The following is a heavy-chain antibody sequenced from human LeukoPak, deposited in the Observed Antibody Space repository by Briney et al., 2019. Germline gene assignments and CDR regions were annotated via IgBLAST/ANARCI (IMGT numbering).Heavy chain of an antibody. D-gene: IGHD1-1*01. V-gene: IGHV3-74*01. CDR1: GFTFSSYW. CDR2: INSDGGGT. Sequence: GGSLRLSCAASGFTFSSYWMHWVRQAPGNGLVWVSRINSDGGGTSYADSVKGRFTISRDNAKNTLYLQMNSLRAEDTAVYYCASNEVVDYWGQGTLVTVSS. J-gene: IGHJ4*02. CDR3: ASNEVVDY.